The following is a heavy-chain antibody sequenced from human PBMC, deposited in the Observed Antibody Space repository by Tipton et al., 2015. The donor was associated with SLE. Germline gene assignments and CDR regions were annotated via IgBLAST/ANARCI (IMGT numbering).Heavy chain of an antibody. Sequence: TLSLTCTVSGGSISSHYWSWIRQPPGKGLEWIGYIYYSGSISYNPSLKSRVTISVDTSKNQFSLKLSSVTAADTAVYYCAREGYQGGEMATSGAFDIWGQGTMVTVSS. CDR2: IYYSGSI. V-gene: IGHV4-59*11. J-gene: IGHJ3*02. D-gene: IGHD5-24*01. CDR3: AREGYQGGEMATSGAFDI. CDR1: GGSISSHY.